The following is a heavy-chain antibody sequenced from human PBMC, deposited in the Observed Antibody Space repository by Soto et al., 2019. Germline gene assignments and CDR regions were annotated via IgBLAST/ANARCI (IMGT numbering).Heavy chain of an antibody. CDR3: ARDVTDYYDSSGWNYYYGMDV. CDR1: GYTFTSYY. D-gene: IGHD3-22*01. J-gene: IGHJ6*02. Sequence: ASVKVSCKASGYTFTSYYMHWVRQAPGQGLEWMGIINPSGGSTSYARKFQGRVTMTRDTSTSTVYMELSSLRSEDTAVYYCARDVTDYYDSSGWNYYYGMDVWGQGTTVTVSS. V-gene: IGHV1-46*01. CDR2: INPSGGST.